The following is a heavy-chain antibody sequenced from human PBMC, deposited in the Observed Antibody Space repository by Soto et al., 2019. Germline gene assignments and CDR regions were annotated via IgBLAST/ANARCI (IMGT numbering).Heavy chain of an antibody. CDR3: ARGPQDFAVLWWLPPRDFDY. CDR1: GFTFSSYW. J-gene: IGHJ4*01. CDR2: INSDGSST. Sequence: HPGRSLRLSCAASGFTFSSYWMHWVRQAPGKGLVWVSRINSDGSSTSYADSVKGRFTISRDNAKNTLYLQMNSLRAEDTAVYYYARGPQDFAVLWWLPPRDFDYWCQGTLVTVSS. D-gene: IGHD2-15*01. V-gene: IGHV3-74*01.